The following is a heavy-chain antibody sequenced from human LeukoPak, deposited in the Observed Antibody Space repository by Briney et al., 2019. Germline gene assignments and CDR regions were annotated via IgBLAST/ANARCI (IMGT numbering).Heavy chain of an antibody. J-gene: IGHJ6*02. V-gene: IGHV1-18*01. Sequence: ASVKVSCKASGDTFTSYDISWVRQAPGQGLEWMGWISAYNGNTNYAQKFQGRVTMTTDTSTSTAYMELRSLRSDDTAVYYCARVDGYSGNYGYDMDVWGQGTTVTVSS. CDR1: GDTFTSYD. CDR3: ARVDGYSGNYGYDMDV. D-gene: IGHD5-12*01. CDR2: ISAYNGNT.